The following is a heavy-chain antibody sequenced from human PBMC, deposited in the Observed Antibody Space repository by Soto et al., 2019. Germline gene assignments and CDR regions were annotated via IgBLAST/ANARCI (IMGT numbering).Heavy chain of an antibody. D-gene: IGHD3-3*01. J-gene: IGHJ4*01. V-gene: IGHV3-7*01. CDR3: ARADTIFGVVPLYYFDY. Sequence: GGSLRLSCAASGFTFSSYWMSWVRQAPGKGLEWVANIKQDGSEKYYVDSVKGRFTISRDNAKNSLYLQMNSLRAEDTAVYYCARADTIFGVVPLYYFDYWGHGTLVTVSS. CDR2: IKQDGSEK. CDR1: GFTFSSYW.